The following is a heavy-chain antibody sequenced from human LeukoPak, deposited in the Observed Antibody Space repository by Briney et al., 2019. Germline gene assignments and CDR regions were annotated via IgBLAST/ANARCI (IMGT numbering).Heavy chain of an antibody. Sequence: SQTLSLTCTVSGGSISSGSYYWSWIRQPAGKGLEWIGRIYTSGSTNYNPSLKSRVTISVDTSKNQFSLKLSSVTAADTAVYYCAREGIVVVLFDYWGQGTLVTVSS. CDR2: IYTSGST. CDR1: GGSISSGSYY. V-gene: IGHV4-61*02. D-gene: IGHD3-22*01. J-gene: IGHJ4*02. CDR3: AREGIVVVLFDY.